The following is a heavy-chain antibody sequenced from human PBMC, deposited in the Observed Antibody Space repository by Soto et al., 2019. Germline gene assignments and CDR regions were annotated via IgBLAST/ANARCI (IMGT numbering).Heavy chain of an antibody. J-gene: IGHJ4*02. D-gene: IGHD2-15*01. CDR2: IIPIFGTA. CDR3: ARDLIGGCSGGSCYSGPSDY. CDR1: GGTFSSYA. Sequence: AASVKVSCKASGGTFSSYAISWVRQAPGQGLEWMGGIIPIFGTANYAQKFQGRVTITADESTSTAYMELSSLRSEDTAVYYCARDLIGGCSGGSCYSGPSDYWGQGTLVTVSS. V-gene: IGHV1-69*13.